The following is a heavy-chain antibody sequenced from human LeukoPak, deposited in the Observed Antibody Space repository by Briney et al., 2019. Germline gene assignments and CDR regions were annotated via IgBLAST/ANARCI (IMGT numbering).Heavy chain of an antibody. V-gene: IGHV3-30*03. CDR1: GFTFNNYV. J-gene: IGHJ4*02. Sequence: GGSLRLSCAASGFTFNNYVMHWVRQAPGKGLEWVALISYDGSNKYYADSVRGRFTISRDNSKNTLYLQMNSLRPEDTAVYYCARNYGGNSAGWGQGTLVTVSS. CDR2: ISYDGSNK. D-gene: IGHD4-23*01. CDR3: ARNYGGNSAG.